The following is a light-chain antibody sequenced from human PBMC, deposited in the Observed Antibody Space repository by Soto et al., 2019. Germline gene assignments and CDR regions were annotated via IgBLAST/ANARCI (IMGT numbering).Light chain of an antibody. J-gene: IGKJ2*01. V-gene: IGKV1-33*01. Sequence: DIQMTQSPSSLSASVGERVTITCRANEDISNYLNWYQQKPGRAPKLLIYDASTLETGVPSRFSGSGSGTHFTFTISSLQPEDVGTYYCHQYENLRLHTFGPGTKL. CDR3: HQYENLRLHT. CDR2: DAS. CDR1: EDISNY.